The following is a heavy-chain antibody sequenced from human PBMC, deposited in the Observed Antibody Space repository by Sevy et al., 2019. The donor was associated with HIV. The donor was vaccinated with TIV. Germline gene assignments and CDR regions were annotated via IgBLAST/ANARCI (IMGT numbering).Heavy chain of an antibody. CDR1: SGSVSSGNNY. CDR2: IYYSGNN. CDR3: ARDPSEEGFSYGPFDS. V-gene: IGHV4-61*01. Sequence: SETLSLTCIVSSGSVSSGNNYWSWVRQPPGKGLGWIGYIYYSGNNKYNPSLKSRVNKAIDTSKNQFSLNLTSVTAADTAVYYCARDPSEEGFSYGPFDSWGQGILVTVSS. J-gene: IGHJ5*01. D-gene: IGHD5-18*01.